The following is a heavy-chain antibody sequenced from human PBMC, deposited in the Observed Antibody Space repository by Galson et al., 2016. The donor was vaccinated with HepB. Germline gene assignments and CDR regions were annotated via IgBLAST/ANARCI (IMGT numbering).Heavy chain of an antibody. J-gene: IGHJ4*02. D-gene: IGHD3-22*01. CDR2: INGGNGNT. Sequence: SVKVSCKASGYIFSRYVTHWVRQAPGHSLEWMGWINGGNGNTMYSPKFQGRITITRDTFATTAYLELSSLRLEDTAVYYCARVEEPIAYFDDGRRDLDYWGQGTQVTVSS. V-gene: IGHV1-3*01. CDR1: GYIFSRYV. CDR3: ARVEEPIAYFDDGRRDLDY.